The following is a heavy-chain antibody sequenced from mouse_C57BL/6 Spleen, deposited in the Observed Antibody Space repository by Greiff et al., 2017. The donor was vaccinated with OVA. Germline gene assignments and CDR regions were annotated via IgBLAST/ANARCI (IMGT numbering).Heavy chain of an antibody. CDR1: GYTFTNYW. D-gene: IGHD4-1*02. V-gene: IGHV1-63*01. CDR3: ARWSTGTDLDY. J-gene: IGHJ2*01. Sequence: VKLQESGAELVRPGPSVKMSCKASGYTFTNYWIGWAKQRPGHGLEWIGDIYPGGGYTNYNEKFKGKATLTADKSSSTAYMQFSSLTSEDSAIYYCARWSTGTDLDYWGQGTTLTVSS. CDR2: IYPGGGYT.